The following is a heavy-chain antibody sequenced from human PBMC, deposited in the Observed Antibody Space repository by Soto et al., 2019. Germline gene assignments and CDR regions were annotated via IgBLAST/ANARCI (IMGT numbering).Heavy chain of an antibody. J-gene: IGHJ1*01. CDR3: ARVDHRGYFAIFTDF. V-gene: IGHV4-31*03. Sequence: QVQLQESGPGLVKPSQTLSLTCTVSGDSLSSGGHYWSWIRQHPGKGLEWIGHIYDSVNTYYSQSRMSRATTSADMSTNQLSLNLRSVTAADTAVYYCARVDHRGYFAIFTDFWGQGTLVTVSS. CDR2: IYDSVNT. CDR1: GDSLSSGGHY. D-gene: IGHD3-3*01.